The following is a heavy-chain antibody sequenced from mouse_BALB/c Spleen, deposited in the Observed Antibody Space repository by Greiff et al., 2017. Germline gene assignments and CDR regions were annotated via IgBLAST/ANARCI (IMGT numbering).Heavy chain of an antibody. CDR1: GYSITSDYA. CDR2: ISYSGST. Sequence: EVQLVESGPGLVKPSQSLSLTCTVTGYSITSDYAWNWIRQFPGNKLEWMGYISYSGSTSYNPSLKSRISITRDTSKNQFFLQLNSVTTEDTATYYCARRTGTYAMDYWGQGTSVTVSS. CDR3: ARRTGTYAMDY. D-gene: IGHD4-1*01. J-gene: IGHJ4*01. V-gene: IGHV3-2*02.